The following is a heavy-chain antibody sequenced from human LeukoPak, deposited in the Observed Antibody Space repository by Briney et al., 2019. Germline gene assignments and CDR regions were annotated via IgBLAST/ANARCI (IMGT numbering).Heavy chain of an antibody. CDR2: IHYSGTN. J-gene: IGHJ4*02. CDR3: AKYDTSGYLDY. V-gene: IGHV4-59*02. Sequence: KPSETLSLTCTVSVGSVSSYYWTWIRQPPGKGLEWIGYIHYSGTNDYNPSLRSRVTMSVDTSENQFSLRLRSVTAADTAVYYCAKYDTSGYLDYWGQGTLVTVSS. CDR1: VGSVSSYY. D-gene: IGHD3-22*01.